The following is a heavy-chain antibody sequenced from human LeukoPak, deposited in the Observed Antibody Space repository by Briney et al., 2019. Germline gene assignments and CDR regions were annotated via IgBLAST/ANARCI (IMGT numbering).Heavy chain of an antibody. J-gene: IGHJ4*02. D-gene: IGHD5-18*01. Sequence: GGSPRLSCAASGFTFSSYSMNWVRQAPGKGLEWVSSISSSSSYIYYADSVKGRFTISRDNAKNSLYLQMNSLRAEDTAVYYCARDGGYSYGYPLDYWGQGTLVTVSS. V-gene: IGHV3-21*01. CDR3: ARDGGYSYGYPLDY. CDR2: ISSSSSYI. CDR1: GFTFSSYS.